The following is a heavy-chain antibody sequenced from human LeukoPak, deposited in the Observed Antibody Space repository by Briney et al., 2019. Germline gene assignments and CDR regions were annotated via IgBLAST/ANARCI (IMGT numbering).Heavy chain of an antibody. Sequence: AVKVSLMSSLYTFTGYYMHGLRQAPGQGLEWMGRINPNSGGTNYAQKFQGRVTMTRDTSISTAYMELSRLRSDDTAVYYCAMNWGYWGQGTLVTVSS. V-gene: IGHV1-2*06. J-gene: IGHJ4*02. D-gene: IGHD7-27*01. CDR3: AMNWGY. CDR1: LYTFTGYY. CDR2: INPNSGGT.